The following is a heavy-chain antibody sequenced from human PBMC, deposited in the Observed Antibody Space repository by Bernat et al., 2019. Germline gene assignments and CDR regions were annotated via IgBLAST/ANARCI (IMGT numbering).Heavy chain of an antibody. J-gene: IGHJ4*02. CDR3: ARFGFDSFDY. D-gene: IGHD3-9*01. V-gene: IGHV3-53*04. Sequence: EVQLVESGGGLVQPGGSLRLSCAASGFTVSSNYMSWVRQAPGKGLEWVSVIYSGGSTYYADSVKGRFTISRHNSKNTMYRQMNSLRAEDTAVYYCARFGFDSFDYWGQGTLVTVSS. CDR2: IYSGGST. CDR1: GFTVSSNY.